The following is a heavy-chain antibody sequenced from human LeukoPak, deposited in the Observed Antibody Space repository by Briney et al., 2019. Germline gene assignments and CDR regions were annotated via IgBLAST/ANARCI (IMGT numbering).Heavy chain of an antibody. CDR1: GYTFTSYG. J-gene: IGHJ6*03. V-gene: IGHV1-18*01. CDR2: VSAYNGNT. D-gene: IGHD1-26*01. CDR3: ARSGGVSQAPGWELHRYYYYYMDV. Sequence: GASVKVSCKASGYTFTSYGISWVRQAPGQGLEWMGWVSAYNGNTHYAQKLQGRVTMTTDTSTSTAYMEMRSLRSDDTAVYYCARSGGVSQAPGWELHRYYYYYMDVWGKGTTVTVSS.